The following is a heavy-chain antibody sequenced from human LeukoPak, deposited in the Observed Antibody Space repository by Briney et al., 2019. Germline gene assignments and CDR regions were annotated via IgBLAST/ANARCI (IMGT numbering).Heavy chain of an antibody. J-gene: IGHJ4*02. Sequence: PGGSLRLSCAASGFTFSSYSMNWVRQAPGKGLEWVSSISSSSSYIYYADSVKGRSTISRDNAKNSLYLQMNSLRAEDTAVYYCAREYSSGWYFDYWGQGTLVTVSS. CDR2: ISSSSSYI. CDR3: AREYSSGWYFDY. V-gene: IGHV3-21*01. D-gene: IGHD6-25*01. CDR1: GFTFSSYS.